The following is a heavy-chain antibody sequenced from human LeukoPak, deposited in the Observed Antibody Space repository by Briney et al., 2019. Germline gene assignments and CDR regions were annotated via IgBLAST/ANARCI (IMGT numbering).Heavy chain of an antibody. CDR3: ARGESTAYDAFDI. J-gene: IGHJ3*02. CDR2: IYSGGSI. V-gene: IGHV3-53*01. D-gene: IGHD2-2*01. CDR1: GFTVSSNY. Sequence: AGGSLRLSCAASGFTVSSNYMSWGRQAPGKGLEWVSVIYSGGSIYYADSVKGRFTISRDNSKNTLYLQMNSLTAEDTAVYYCARGESTAYDAFDIWGQGTMVTVSS.